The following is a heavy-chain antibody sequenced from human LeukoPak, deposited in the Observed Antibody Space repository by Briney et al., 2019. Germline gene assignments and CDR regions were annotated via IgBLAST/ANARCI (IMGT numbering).Heavy chain of an antibody. CDR3: ARELRYCASASCYEQDG. CDR1: GFTFSNYD. D-gene: IGHD2-2*01. CDR2: ISYDGRNK. Sequence: GGSLRLSCAASGFTFSNYDMHWVRQAPGKGLEWVALISYDGRNKYYADSVKGRFTVSRDNSKNTLYLQMNSLRAEDTAVYYCARELRYCASASCYEQDGWGQGTLVTVSS. V-gene: IGHV3-30*03. J-gene: IGHJ4*02.